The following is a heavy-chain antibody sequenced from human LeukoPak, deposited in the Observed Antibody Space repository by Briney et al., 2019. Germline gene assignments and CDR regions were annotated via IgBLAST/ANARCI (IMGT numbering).Heavy chain of an antibody. V-gene: IGHV4-39*01. CDR1: GDSITSSPYY. CDR3: ARPAYDFSSGYYTGGYYYMDV. J-gene: IGHJ6*03. D-gene: IGHD3-3*01. Sequence: SETPSLTCTVSGDSITSSPYYWGWIRQPPGKGLEWIGSISSSGSTNYNPSLKSRVDIFVDMSKNQISLELTSVTAADTAVFYCARPAYDFSSGYYTGGYYYMDVWGKGTTVIVSS. CDR2: ISSSGST.